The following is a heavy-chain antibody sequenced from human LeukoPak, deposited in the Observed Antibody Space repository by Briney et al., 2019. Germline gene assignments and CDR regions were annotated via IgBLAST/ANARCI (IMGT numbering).Heavy chain of an antibody. CDR2: ISGGGVGT. CDR3: ARIGVAGANSDY. CDR1: GFSFSSLA. V-gene: IGHV3-23*01. J-gene: IGHJ4*02. Sequence: GGSLSLSCAASGFSFSSLAMTWVRQAPGKGLEWVSAISGGGVGTYYADSVKGRFTISRDNSKNTLHLQMNSLRADDTAVYYCARIGVAGANSDYWGQGTLVTVSS. D-gene: IGHD6-19*01.